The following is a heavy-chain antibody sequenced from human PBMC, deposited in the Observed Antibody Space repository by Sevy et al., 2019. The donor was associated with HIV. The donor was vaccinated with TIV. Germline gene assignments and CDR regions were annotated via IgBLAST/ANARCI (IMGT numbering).Heavy chain of an antibody. Sequence: SETLSLTCTVSGGSISSSSYYWGWIRQPPGKGLEWIGSIYYSGSTYYHPSLKSRVTISVDTSKNQFSLKLSSVTAADTAVYYCARQPFIVVVTAITDAFDIWGQGTMVTVSS. CDR1: GGSISSSSYY. V-gene: IGHV4-39*01. CDR2: IYYSGST. J-gene: IGHJ3*02. CDR3: ARQPFIVVVTAITDAFDI. D-gene: IGHD2-21*02.